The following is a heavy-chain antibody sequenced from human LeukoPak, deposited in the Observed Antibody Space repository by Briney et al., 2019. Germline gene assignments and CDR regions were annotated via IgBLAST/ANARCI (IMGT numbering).Heavy chain of an antibody. CDR3: AKERGYSRGWYSAHFDY. CDR1: GFTFDDYA. V-gene: IGHV3-9*01. Sequence: GGSLRLSCSASGFTFDDYAMHWVRQAAGKGLEWVSGISWNSGSIGYADSVKGRFTVSRDNAKNSLYLQMSSLRAEDTALYYCAKERGYSRGWYSAHFDYWGQGTLVTVSS. J-gene: IGHJ4*02. CDR2: ISWNSGSI. D-gene: IGHD6-19*01.